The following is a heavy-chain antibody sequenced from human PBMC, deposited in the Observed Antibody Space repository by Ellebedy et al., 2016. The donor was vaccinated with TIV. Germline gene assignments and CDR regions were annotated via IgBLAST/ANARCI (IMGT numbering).Heavy chain of an antibody. CDR1: DYTFSSYG. CDR2: INAYNGNT. J-gene: IGHJ5*02. Sequence: ASVKVSXXASDYTFSSYGISWVRQAPGQGLEWMGWINAYNGNTNYAQKFQGRVTMTTDTSTSTGYMEFRSLRSEDSAFYYCARGQTKVVSSAWYNWFDPWGQGTLVTVSS. CDR3: ARGQTKVVSSAWYNWFDP. V-gene: IGHV1-18*01. D-gene: IGHD2-2*01.